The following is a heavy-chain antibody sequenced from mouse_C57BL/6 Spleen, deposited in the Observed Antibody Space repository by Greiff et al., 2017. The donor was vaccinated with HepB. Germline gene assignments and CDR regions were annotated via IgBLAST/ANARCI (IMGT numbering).Heavy chain of an antibody. CDR2: IYPRDGST. J-gene: IGHJ2*01. CDR1: GYTFTSYD. Sequence: VQLVESGPELVKPGASVKLSCKASGYTFTSYDINWVKQRPGQGLEWIGWIYPRDGSTKYNEKFKGKATLTVDTSSSTAYMELHSLTSEDSAVYFCARLVVAYYFDYWGQGTTLTVSS. D-gene: IGHD1-1*01. V-gene: IGHV1-85*01. CDR3: ARLVVAYYFDY.